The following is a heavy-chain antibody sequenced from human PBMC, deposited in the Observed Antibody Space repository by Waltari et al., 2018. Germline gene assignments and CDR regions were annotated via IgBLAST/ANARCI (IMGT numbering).Heavy chain of an antibody. CDR3: ARDNIVGATRVYYMDV. D-gene: IGHD1-26*01. Sequence: QVQLQESGPGLVKPSETLSLTCTVSGGSISSHYWSWIRQPPGKGLEWIGYIYYSGSTNYNPSLKSRVTISVDTSKNQFSLKLSSVTAADTAVYYCARDNIVGATRVYYMDVWGKGTTVTVSS. V-gene: IGHV4-59*11. J-gene: IGHJ6*03. CDR2: IYYSGST. CDR1: GGSISSHY.